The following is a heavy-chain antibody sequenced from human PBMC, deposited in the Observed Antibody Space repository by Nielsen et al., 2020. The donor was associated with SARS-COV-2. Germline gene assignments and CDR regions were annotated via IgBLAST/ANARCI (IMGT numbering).Heavy chain of an antibody. D-gene: IGHD6-19*01. V-gene: IGHV1-46*01. Sequence: ASVKVSCKASGYTFTSYYMHWVRQAPGQGLEWMGIINPSGGSTSYAQKFQGRVTMTTDTSTSTYYMELRSLRSDDTAVYYCARGEAIAVAGLFDYWGQGTLVTVSS. CDR2: INPSGGST. CDR1: GYTFTSYY. CDR3: ARGEAIAVAGLFDY. J-gene: IGHJ4*02.